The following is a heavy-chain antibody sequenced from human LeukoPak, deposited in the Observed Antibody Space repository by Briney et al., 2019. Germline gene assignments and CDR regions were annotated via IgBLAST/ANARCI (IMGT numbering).Heavy chain of an antibody. Sequence: GGSLRLSCAASGFTFDDYAMHWVRQAPGKGLEWVSGISWNSGSIGYADSVKGRFTISRDNAKNSLYLQMNSLRAEDMALYYCAKAYGFYSSGWADAFDIWGQGTMVTVSS. D-gene: IGHD6-19*01. CDR2: ISWNSGSI. CDR3: AKAYGFYSSGWADAFDI. V-gene: IGHV3-9*03. J-gene: IGHJ3*02. CDR1: GFTFDDYA.